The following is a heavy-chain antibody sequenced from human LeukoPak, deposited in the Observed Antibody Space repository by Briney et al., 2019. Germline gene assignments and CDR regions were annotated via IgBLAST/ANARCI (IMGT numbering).Heavy chain of an antibody. CDR3: AREPSGWYYMDV. Sequence: GGSLRLSCAASGFTVSSNYMSWVRQAPGKGLEWVSVIYSDGSTYYADSVKGRFTISRDNAKNSLYLQMNSLRAEDTAVYYCAREPSGWYYMDVWGKGTTVTVSS. J-gene: IGHJ6*03. CDR1: GFTVSSNY. D-gene: IGHD6-19*01. CDR2: IYSDGST. V-gene: IGHV3-53*01.